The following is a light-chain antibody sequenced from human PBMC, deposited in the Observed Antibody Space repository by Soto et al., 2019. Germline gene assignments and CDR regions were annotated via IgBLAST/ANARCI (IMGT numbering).Light chain of an antibody. V-gene: IGLV2-14*03. Sequence: QSALTQPASVSGSPGQSIAISCTGTSSDLGGSNYVSWYQQHPGKAPKLMIHDVNSRPSGISDRFSGSKSGNTASLTISGLQAEYEADYYCSSYTSSNTLIFGGGTKLTVL. CDR2: DVN. CDR1: SSDLGGSNY. CDR3: SSYTSSNTLI. J-gene: IGLJ2*01.